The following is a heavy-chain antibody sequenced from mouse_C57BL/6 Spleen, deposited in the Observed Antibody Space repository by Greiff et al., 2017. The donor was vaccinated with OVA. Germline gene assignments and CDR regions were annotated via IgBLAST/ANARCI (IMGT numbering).Heavy chain of an antibody. CDR2: IDPENGDT. V-gene: IGHV14-4*01. CDR3: TTTYYGNRYAMDY. D-gene: IGHD2-10*01. Sequence: EVQLQQSGAELVRPGASVKLSCTASGFNIKDDYMHWVKQRPEQGLEWIGWIDPENGDTEYASKFQGKATITADTSSNTAYLQLSSLTSEDTAVYYCTTTYYGNRYAMDYWGQGTSVTVSS. J-gene: IGHJ4*01. CDR1: GFNIKDDY.